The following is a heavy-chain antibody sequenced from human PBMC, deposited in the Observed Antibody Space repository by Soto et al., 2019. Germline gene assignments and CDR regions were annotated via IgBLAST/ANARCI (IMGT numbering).Heavy chain of an antibody. CDR3: ATAYYYDNSGYYSWRFDF. V-gene: IGHV1-24*01. D-gene: IGHD3-22*01. Sequence: EASVKVSCKVSGYTLSELSMHWVRQAPGKGLEWMGGFDPEDGETIYARSFQGRVTMTEDTSTAYMELSSLRSEDTAVYYCATAYYYDNSGYYSWRFDFWGQGTLVTVSS. CDR2: FDPEDGET. CDR1: GYTLSELS. J-gene: IGHJ4*02.